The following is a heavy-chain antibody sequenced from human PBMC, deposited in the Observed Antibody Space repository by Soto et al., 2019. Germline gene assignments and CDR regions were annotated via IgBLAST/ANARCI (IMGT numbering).Heavy chain of an antibody. CDR2: IYSGGTT. CDR3: ARARAGAGNYGMDV. CDR1: GFSVTTNY. Sequence: EMQLVESGGGLIQPGGSLRLSCAVSGFSVTTNYMTWVRQAPGRGLEWVSIIYSGGTTYYADSVKGRFTISRDNSKLNLQMNSLRVEDTAVDYCARARAGAGNYGMDVWGQGTTVTVSS. J-gene: IGHJ6*02. D-gene: IGHD6-19*01. V-gene: IGHV3-53*01.